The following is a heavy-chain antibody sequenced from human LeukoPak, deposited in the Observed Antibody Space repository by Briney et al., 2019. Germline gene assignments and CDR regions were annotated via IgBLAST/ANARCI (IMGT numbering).Heavy chain of an antibody. CDR2: ISYDGSNK. V-gene: IGHV3-30*18. D-gene: IGHD2-21*01. CDR3: ANVETRYKSLRGGATDY. CDR1: GFTFSSYG. Sequence: GGSLRLSCAASGFTFSSYGMHWVRQAPGKGLEWVAVISYDGSNKYYADSVKGRFTISRDNSKNTLYLQMNSLRAEDTAVYYCANVETRYKSLRGGATDYWGQGTLVTVSS. J-gene: IGHJ4*02.